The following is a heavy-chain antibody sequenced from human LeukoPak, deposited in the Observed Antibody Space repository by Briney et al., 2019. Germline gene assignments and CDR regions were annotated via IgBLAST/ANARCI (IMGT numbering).Heavy chain of an antibody. CDR1: GFTFSSYA. V-gene: IGHV3-23*01. D-gene: IGHD3-10*01. J-gene: IGHJ4*02. Sequence: GGSLRLSCAASGFTFSSYAMSWVRQAPGKGLEWVSAISGSGGSTYYADSVKGRFTISRDNSKTTLYLQVNSLRAEDTAVYYCAKDFPPRDYYGSGSSPAYWGQGTLVTVSS. CDR2: ISGSGGST. CDR3: AKDFPPRDYYGSGSSPAY.